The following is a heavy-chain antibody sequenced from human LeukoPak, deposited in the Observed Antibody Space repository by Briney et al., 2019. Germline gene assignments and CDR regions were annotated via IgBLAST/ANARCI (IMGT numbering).Heavy chain of an antibody. CDR2: IYNSGST. V-gene: IGHV4-39*07. D-gene: IGHD3-22*01. CDR3: ARANSGYFYYFDY. Sequence: SETLSLTCTVSGGSISSSSYYWGWIRQPPGKGLEWIGSIYNSGSTYYNPSLKSRVTISIDTSNNQFSLKLSSVTAADTAVHYCARANSGYFYYFDYWGQGTLVTVSS. CDR1: GGSISSSSYY. J-gene: IGHJ4*02.